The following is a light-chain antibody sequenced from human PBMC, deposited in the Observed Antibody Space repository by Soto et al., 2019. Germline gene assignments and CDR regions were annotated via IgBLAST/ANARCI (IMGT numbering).Light chain of an antibody. CDR1: SSDVGGYNY. J-gene: IGLJ3*02. CDR3: SSYRSSTTLAV. V-gene: IGLV2-14*01. Sequence: QSVLTQPASVSGSPGQSITISRTGTSSDVGGYNYVSWYQQHPGKAPKLMIYEVSNRPSGISNRFSGSKSGNTASLTISGLQAEDEADYYCSSYRSSTTLAVFGGGTKLTVL. CDR2: EVS.